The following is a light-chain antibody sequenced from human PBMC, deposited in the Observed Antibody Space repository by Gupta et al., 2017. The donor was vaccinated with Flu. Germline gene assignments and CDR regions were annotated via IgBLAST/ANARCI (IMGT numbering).Light chain of an antibody. CDR3: RLEGISVYT. CDR1: QSVNNNL. J-gene: IGKJ2*01. V-gene: IGKV3-20*01. CDR2: GAS. Sequence: EIVLTQSPGTLSLSPGERATLSCRASQSVNNNLLTWYQQTPGQAPRLLIYGASSRATGIPYMFSGSGSGTALTLTIRRLAPQDFAVYCSRLEGISVYTFGQATKMQIK.